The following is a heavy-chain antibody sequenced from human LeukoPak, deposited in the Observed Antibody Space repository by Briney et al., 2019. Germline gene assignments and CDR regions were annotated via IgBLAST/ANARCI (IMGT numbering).Heavy chain of an antibody. Sequence: GGSLRLSCAASGFTFTRYSMNWVRQAPGKGLEWVSSISTSTSYKYYADSVKGRFTISRDNAKNSLYLQMNSLRAEDTAVYYCARVGGGSGYQLGAFDIWGQGTLVTVSS. CDR2: ISTSTSYK. V-gene: IGHV3-21*01. CDR3: ARVGGGSGYQLGAFDI. CDR1: GFTFTRYS. J-gene: IGHJ4*02. D-gene: IGHD3-22*01.